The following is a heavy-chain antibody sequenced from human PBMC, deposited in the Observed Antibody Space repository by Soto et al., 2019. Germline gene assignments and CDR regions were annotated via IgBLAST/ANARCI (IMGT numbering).Heavy chain of an antibody. Sequence: PSETLSLTCTVSGDSILNTIYYWGWIRQPPGKGLEWIGTIDYSGSAQYTPSLKSRVTMSVDTSKNQFSLKLTSVTAADTAVYYCSRLVQWELPEYFQHWGQGTLVTVS. CDR3: SRLVQWELPEYFQH. CDR2: IDYSGSA. V-gene: IGHV4-39*01. CDR1: GDSILNTIYY. D-gene: IGHD1-26*01. J-gene: IGHJ1*01.